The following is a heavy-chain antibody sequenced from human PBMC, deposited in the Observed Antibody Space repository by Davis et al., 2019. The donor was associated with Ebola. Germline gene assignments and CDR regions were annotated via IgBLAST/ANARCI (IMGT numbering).Heavy chain of an antibody. Sequence: GESLKISCAVSGFTFSSYSMTWVRQAPGKGLEWVSYISGSATSTYYADSVKGRFTISRDSSKNTLDLQMNSLRAEDTALYSCTKGDRDYSSSPFDYWGQGTLVTVSS. CDR2: ISGSATST. CDR3: TKGDRDYSSSPFDY. V-gene: IGHV3-23*01. D-gene: IGHD3-22*01. J-gene: IGHJ4*02. CDR1: GFTFSSYS.